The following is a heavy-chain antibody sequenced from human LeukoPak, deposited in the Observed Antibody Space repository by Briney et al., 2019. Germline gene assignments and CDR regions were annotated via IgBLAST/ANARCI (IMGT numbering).Heavy chain of an antibody. CDR2: IWPSDSDT. V-gene: IGHV5-51*01. CDR1: GYTFTSHW. Sequence: GESLKISCKTSGYTFTSHWIGWVRQMPGKGLEWMGIIWPSDSDTRYSPSFQGQVTISADKSISTAYLQWSSLKASDTAMYYCARSCTSTSCYLTDAFDIWGQGTMVTVSS. D-gene: IGHD2-2*01. CDR3: ARSCTSTSCYLTDAFDI. J-gene: IGHJ3*02.